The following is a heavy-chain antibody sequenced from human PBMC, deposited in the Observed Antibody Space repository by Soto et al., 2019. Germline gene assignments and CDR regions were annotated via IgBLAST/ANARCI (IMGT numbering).Heavy chain of an antibody. CDR2: ISYGGST. D-gene: IGHD5-18*01. CDR1: GGSINSGGYC. J-gene: IGHJ4*02. V-gene: IGHV4-31*03. CDR3: SRGILV. Sequence: QVQLQESGPGLVKPSQTLSLTCTVSGGSINSGGYCWSWIRQHPGKGLDWIGCISYGGSTSYNPSLKSRVTTSVDTSKNQCSLKLTSVTAADTAVYYCSRGILVWGQGALITVSS.